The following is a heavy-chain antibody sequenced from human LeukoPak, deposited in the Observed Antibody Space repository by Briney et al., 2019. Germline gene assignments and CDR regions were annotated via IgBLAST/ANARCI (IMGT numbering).Heavy chain of an antibody. J-gene: IGHJ4*02. Sequence: GGSLRLSCAASGFTFSSYEMNWVRQAPGKGLEWVSYISSSGSTIYYADSVKGRFTISRDNSKNTLYLQMNSLRAEDTAVYYCARGHSGWYDYWGQGTLVTVSS. CDR2: ISSSGSTI. CDR3: ARGHSGWYDY. V-gene: IGHV3-48*03. D-gene: IGHD6-19*01. CDR1: GFTFSSYE.